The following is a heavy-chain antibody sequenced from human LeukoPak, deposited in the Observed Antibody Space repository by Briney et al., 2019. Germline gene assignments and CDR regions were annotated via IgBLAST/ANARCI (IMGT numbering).Heavy chain of an antibody. D-gene: IGHD2-15*01. CDR3: ARRAFCSGGSCYSDPFDY. CDR1: GFTFSSYA. J-gene: IGHJ4*02. Sequence: GGSLRLSCAASGFTFSSYAMSWVRQAPGKGLEWVSSISSSSSYIYYADSVKGRFTISRDNAKNSLYLQMNSLRAEDTAVYYCARRAFCSGGSCYSDPFDYWGQGTLVTVSS. CDR2: ISSSSSYI. V-gene: IGHV3-21*01.